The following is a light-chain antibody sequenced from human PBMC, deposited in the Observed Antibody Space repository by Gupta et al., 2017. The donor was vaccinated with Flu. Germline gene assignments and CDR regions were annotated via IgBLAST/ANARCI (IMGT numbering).Light chain of an antibody. CDR2: AAS. V-gene: IGKV1-39*01. CDR3: QHRHSTPWT. Sequence: PSSLSASVGDRVTITCRASQRISSYLNWYQQKPGKAPKLLIYAASRLQSGVPSRFSGSGSGTDFTLTISSLQPEEFATYYCQHRHSTPWTFGQGTKVEIK. CDR1: QRISSY. J-gene: IGKJ1*01.